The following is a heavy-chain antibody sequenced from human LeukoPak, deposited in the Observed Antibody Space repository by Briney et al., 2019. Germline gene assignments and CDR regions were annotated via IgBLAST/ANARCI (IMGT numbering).Heavy chain of an antibody. J-gene: IGHJ4*02. D-gene: IGHD6-19*01. CDR1: GFTFSSYA. V-gene: IGHV3-23*01. CDR2: ISGSGGST. Sequence: GGSLRLSCAASGFTFSSYAMSWVRQAPGEGLEWVSGISGSGGSTYNADSVKGRFTISRDNSKNTLYLQMNSLRSDDTALYYCAKDQWLVLNYWGQGTLVTVSS. CDR3: AKDQWLVLNY.